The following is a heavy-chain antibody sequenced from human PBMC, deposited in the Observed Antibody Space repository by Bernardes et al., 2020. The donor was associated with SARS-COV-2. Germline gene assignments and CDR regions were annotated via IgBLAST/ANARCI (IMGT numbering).Heavy chain of an antibody. CDR1: GFSVSAYW. D-gene: IGHD2-15*01. CDR3: ARDFGGNSDY. CDR2: INEDGRII. V-gene: IGHV3-74*01. J-gene: IGHJ4*02. Sequence: GSLRLPCAASGFSVSAYWMHWVRQAPGEGLVWVSRINEDGRIINYADSVKGRFTISRDIADNTLYLQMNSLRADDTAVYYCARDFGGNSDYWGQGTLVTVSS.